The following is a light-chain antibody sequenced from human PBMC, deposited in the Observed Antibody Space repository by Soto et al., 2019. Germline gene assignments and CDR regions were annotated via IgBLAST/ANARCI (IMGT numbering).Light chain of an antibody. J-gene: IGKJ1*01. CDR2: GAS. V-gene: IGKV3-20*01. CDR1: QSVSSSY. CDR3: QQYGSTGT. Sequence: EIVLTQSPGTPSLSPGERATLSSRASQSVSSSYLAWYQQKPGQAPRLLIYGASSRATGIPDRFSGSGSGTDFTLTISRLEPEDFAVYYCQQYGSTGTFGQGTKVDIK.